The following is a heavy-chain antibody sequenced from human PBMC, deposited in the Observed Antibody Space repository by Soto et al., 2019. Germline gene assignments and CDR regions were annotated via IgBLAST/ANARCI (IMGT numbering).Heavy chain of an antibody. D-gene: IGHD3-10*01. CDR3: ARGTMGYGSGSYKSTRTNYYYYYGMDV. V-gene: IGHV3-11*06. Sequence: GGSLRLSCAASGFTFSDYYMSWIRQAPGKGLEWVSYISSSSSYTNYADSVKGRFTISRDNAKNSLYLQMNSLRAEDTAVYYCARGTMGYGSGSYKSTRTNYYYYYGMDVWGQGTTVTVS. CDR2: ISSSSSYT. CDR1: GFTFSDYY. J-gene: IGHJ6*02.